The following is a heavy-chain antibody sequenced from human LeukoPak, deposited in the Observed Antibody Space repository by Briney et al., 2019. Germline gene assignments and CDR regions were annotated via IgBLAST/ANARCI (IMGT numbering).Heavy chain of an antibody. J-gene: IGHJ4*02. V-gene: IGHV1-69*04. CDR1: GGTFSSYA. CDR2: IIPILGIA. CDR3: ARASAMLIRFDY. Sequence: SSVKVSCKASGGTFSSYAISWVRQAPGQGLEWMGRIIPILGIANYAQKFQGRVTITADKSTSTAYMELSSLRSEDTAVYYCARASAMLIRFDYWGQGTLVTVSS. D-gene: IGHD5-18*01.